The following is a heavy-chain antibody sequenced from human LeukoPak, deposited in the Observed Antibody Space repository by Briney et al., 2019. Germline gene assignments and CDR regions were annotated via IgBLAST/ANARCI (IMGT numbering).Heavy chain of an antibody. CDR1: GFTFSSYA. Sequence: GGSLRLSCTASGFTFSSYAMNWVRQAPGKGLEWVAVISYDGSNKYYADSVKGRFTISRDNSKNTLYLQMNSLRAEDTAVYYCAKDFGWSFDYWGQGTLVTVSS. CDR3: AKDFGWSFDY. CDR2: ISYDGSNK. V-gene: IGHV3-30*18. D-gene: IGHD2-8*01. J-gene: IGHJ4*02.